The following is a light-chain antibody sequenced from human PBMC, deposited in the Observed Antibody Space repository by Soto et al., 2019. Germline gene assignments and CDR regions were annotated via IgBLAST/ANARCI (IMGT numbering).Light chain of an antibody. J-gene: IGKJ4*01. V-gene: IGKV3-15*01. CDR2: GAS. Sequence: EIVMTQSPATLSVSPGERATLSCRASQGVTTNLAWYQQKPGQAPRLLIYGASTRATGIPARFSGSGSGTEFTLAISSLQCEDFAVYYCQQYNTWPLTFGGGTKVEIK. CDR1: QGVTTN. CDR3: QQYNTWPLT.